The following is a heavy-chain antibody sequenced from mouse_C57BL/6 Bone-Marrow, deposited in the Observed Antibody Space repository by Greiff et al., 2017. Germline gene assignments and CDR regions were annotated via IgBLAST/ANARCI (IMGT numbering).Heavy chain of an antibody. CDR3: ARYGNYAWFAY. Sequence: VQLQESGPELVKPGASVKISCKASGYAFSSSWMNWVKQRPGKGLEWIGRIYPGDEDTNYNGKFKGKATLTADKSSSPAYMQLSSLTSEDSAVYFCARYGNYAWFAYWGQGTLVTVSA. CDR2: IYPGDEDT. V-gene: IGHV1-82*01. CDR1: GYAFSSSW. J-gene: IGHJ3*01. D-gene: IGHD2-1*01.